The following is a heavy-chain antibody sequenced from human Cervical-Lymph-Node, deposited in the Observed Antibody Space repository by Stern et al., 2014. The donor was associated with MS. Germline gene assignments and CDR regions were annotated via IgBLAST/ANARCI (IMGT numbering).Heavy chain of an antibody. CDR1: GGTVSSYA. CDR2: ITPSSGTA. V-gene: IGHV1-69*01. D-gene: IGHD5-18*01. J-gene: IGHJ5*02. Sequence: QVQLVEPGAEVKKPGSSVKVSCKASGGTVSSYAISWVRQAPGQGLEWMGGITPSSGTANYAQKFQVRARVTVDESPRTAYMELSSLRSEDTAVYYCAREIGYNVESNWFDPWGQGTLVTVSS. CDR3: AREIGYNVESNWFDP.